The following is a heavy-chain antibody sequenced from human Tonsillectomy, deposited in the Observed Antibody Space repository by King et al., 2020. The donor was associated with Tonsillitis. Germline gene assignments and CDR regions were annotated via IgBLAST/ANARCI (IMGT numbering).Heavy chain of an antibody. J-gene: IGHJ2*01. D-gene: IGHD4-17*01. Sequence: EMQLVESGGGLVQPGGSLRLSCAASGFTVSSNYMSWVRQAPGKGLEWVSVIYSGGTAYYADSVKGRFTISRNNSKNTLYLQMNSLRADDTDVYYCARRHFGDYVGRDHWYFDLWGRGTLVSVSS. V-gene: IGHV3-53*04. CDR2: IYSGGTA. CDR1: GFTVSSNY. CDR3: ARRHFGDYVGRDHWYFDL.